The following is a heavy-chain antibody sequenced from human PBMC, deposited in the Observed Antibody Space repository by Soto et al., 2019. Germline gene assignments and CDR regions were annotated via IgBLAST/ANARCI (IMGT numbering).Heavy chain of an antibody. V-gene: IGHV4-4*02. CDR3: ASREGNRPI. CDR1: GGSISSDNW. Sequence: QVQLQESGPGLVEPSGTLSLTCAVSGGSISSDNWWTWVRQPPGKGLQWIGEIYHSGSTNYSPSLESRVAISVDKSRHQFSLKLTSMTAADTAVYYCASREGNRPIWGQGTLVTVSS. J-gene: IGHJ4*02. CDR2: IYHSGST.